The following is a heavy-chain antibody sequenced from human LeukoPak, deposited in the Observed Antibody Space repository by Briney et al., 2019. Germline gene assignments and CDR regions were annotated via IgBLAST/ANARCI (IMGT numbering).Heavy chain of an antibody. V-gene: IGHV1-69*13. Sequence: SVKVSCKASGGTFSSYAISWVRQAPAQGLEWMGGIIPIFGTANYAQKFQGRVTITADESTSTAYMELSSLRSEDTAVYYCAREGGTAVVTPRPYYYGMDVWGQGTTVTVSS. D-gene: IGHD4-23*01. CDR2: IIPIFGTA. CDR1: GGTFSSYA. J-gene: IGHJ6*02. CDR3: AREGGTAVVTPRPYYYGMDV.